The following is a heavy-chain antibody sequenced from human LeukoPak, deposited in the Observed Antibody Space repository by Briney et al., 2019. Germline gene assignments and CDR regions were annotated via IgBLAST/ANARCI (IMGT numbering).Heavy chain of an antibody. V-gene: IGHV4-34*01. CDR1: GDSISSYY. J-gene: IGHJ4*02. CDR3: ARGLRRDGYE. D-gene: IGHD5-24*01. CDR2: INHSGST. Sequence: PSETLSLTCTVSGDSISSYYWSWIRQPPGKGLEWIGEINHSGSTNYNPSLKSRVTISVDTSKNQFSLKLSSVTAADTAVYYCARGLRRDGYEWGQGTLVTVSS.